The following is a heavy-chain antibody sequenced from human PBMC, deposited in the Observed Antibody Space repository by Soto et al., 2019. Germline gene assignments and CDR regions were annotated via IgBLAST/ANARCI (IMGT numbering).Heavy chain of an antibody. V-gene: IGHV1-69*01. CDR1: GGTFSSYA. D-gene: IGHD3-3*01. CDR3: ASFPDTSFGVVKSGNNWFDP. J-gene: IGHJ5*02. CDR2: IIPIFGTA. Sequence: QVQLVQSGAEVKKPGSSVKVSCKASGGTFSSYAISWVRQAPGQGLEWMGGIIPIFGTANYAPTFQGRVTITADESTSTAYMELSSLRSEDTAVYYCASFPDTSFGVVKSGNNWFDPWGQGTLVTVSS.